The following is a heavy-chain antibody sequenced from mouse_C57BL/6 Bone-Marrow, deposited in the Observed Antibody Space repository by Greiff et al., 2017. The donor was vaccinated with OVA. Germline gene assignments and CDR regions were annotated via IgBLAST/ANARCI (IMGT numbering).Heavy chain of an antibody. CDR3: APYSNYGYFDV. V-gene: IGHV1-4*01. CDR1: GYTFTSYT. J-gene: IGHJ1*03. D-gene: IGHD2-5*01. CDR2: INPSSGYT. Sequence: QVHVKQSGAELARPGASVKMSCKASGYTFTSYTMHWVKQRPGQGLEWIGYINPSSGYTKYNQKFKDKATLTEDKASSTAYMQLRSLTSEDSAVYYCAPYSNYGYFDVWGTGTTVTVSS.